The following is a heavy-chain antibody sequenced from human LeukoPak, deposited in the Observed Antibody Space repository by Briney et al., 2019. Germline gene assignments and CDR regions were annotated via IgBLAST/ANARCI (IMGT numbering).Heavy chain of an antibody. V-gene: IGHV3-33*01. J-gene: IGHJ4*02. CDR3: ARDHPGFITMVRAVVDY. Sequence: GRSLRLSCAASGFTFSSYGMHWVRQAPGKGLEWVAVIWYDGSNKYYADSVKGRFTISRDNSKNTLYLQMNSLRAEDTAVYYCARDHPGFITMVRAVVDYWGQGTLVTVSS. CDR2: IWYDGSNK. CDR1: GFTFSSYG. D-gene: IGHD3-10*01.